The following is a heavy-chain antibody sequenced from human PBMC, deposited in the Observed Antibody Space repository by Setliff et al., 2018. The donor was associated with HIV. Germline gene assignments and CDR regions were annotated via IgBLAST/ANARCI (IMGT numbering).Heavy chain of an antibody. CDR2: INHSGRT. J-gene: IGHJ4*02. Sequence: KPSETLSLTCAVYGGSFTNYFWSWIRQSPGKGLEWIGEINHSGRTKYNPSLKSRVTMSVDTSKNQFSLTLTSVTAADTAVYYCARQQHSSDLKIWNYWGQGTLVTVSS. CDR1: GGSFTNYF. D-gene: IGHD6-13*01. CDR3: ARQQHSSDLKIWNY. V-gene: IGHV4-34*01.